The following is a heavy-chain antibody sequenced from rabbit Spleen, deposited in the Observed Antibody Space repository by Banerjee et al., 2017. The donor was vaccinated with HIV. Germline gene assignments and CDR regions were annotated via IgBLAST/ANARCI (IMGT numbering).Heavy chain of an antibody. CDR3: ARDTGSSFSSYGMDL. CDR1: GLSFSSTYY. CDR2: IATGSSGFT. D-gene: IGHD8-1*01. J-gene: IGHJ6*01. V-gene: IGHV1S40*01. Sequence: QSLEASGGGLVQPEGALPLTCTASGLSFSSTYYMIWVRQAPGKGLEWIGCIATGSSGFTYYASWAKGRFTCSKTSSTTVTLQMTSLTVADTATYFCARDTGSSFSSYGMDLWGQGTLVTVS.